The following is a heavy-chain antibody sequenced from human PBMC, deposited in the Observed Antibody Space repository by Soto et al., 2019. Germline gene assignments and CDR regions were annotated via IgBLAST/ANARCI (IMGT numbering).Heavy chain of an antibody. CDR1: GFTFSSYG. D-gene: IGHD1-7*01. V-gene: IGHV3-30*18. J-gene: IGHJ5*02. CDR2: ISYDGSNK. CDR3: AKDPLSALPELVWFDP. Sequence: GGSLRLSCAASGFTFSSYGMHWVRQAPGKGLEWVAVISYDGSNKYYADSVKGRFTISRDNSKNTLYLQMNSLRAEDTAVYYCAKDPLSALPELVWFDPWGQGTLVTVSS.